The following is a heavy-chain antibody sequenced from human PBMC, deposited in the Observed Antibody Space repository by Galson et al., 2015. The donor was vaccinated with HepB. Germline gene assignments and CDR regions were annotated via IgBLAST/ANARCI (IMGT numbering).Heavy chain of an antibody. CDR1: GYSFSSYW. Sequence: QSGAEVKKPGESLKISCKGSGYSFSSYWIGWVCQMPGEGLEWMGIIYPSDSDTRYSPSFQGQVTISADKSISTAYLQWSSLKASDTAMYYCARFLQVPDRRIAVAGHGDYWGQGTLVTVSS. CDR3: ARFLQVPDRRIAVAGHGDY. D-gene: IGHD6-19*01. J-gene: IGHJ4*02. CDR2: IYPSDSDT. V-gene: IGHV5-51*01.